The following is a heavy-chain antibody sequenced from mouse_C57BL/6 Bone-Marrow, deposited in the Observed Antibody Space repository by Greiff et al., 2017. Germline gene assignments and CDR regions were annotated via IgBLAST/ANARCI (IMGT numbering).Heavy chain of an antibody. CDR1: GYTFTSYG. Sequence: QVQLQQSGAELARPGASVKLSCKASGYTFTSYGISWVKQRTGQGLEWIGEIYPRSGNTYYNEKFKGKATLTADKSSSTAYMELRSLTSEDSAVYFCARYPIYYGNYAYAMDYWGQGTSVTVSS. J-gene: IGHJ4*01. V-gene: IGHV1-81*01. D-gene: IGHD2-1*01. CDR3: ARYPIYYGNYAYAMDY. CDR2: IYPRSGNT.